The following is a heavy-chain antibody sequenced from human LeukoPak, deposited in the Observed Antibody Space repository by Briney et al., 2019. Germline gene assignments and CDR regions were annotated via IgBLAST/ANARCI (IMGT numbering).Heavy chain of an antibody. CDR1: GYTFTGYY. CDR3: AREGYFDWFNWFDP. J-gene: IGHJ5*02. V-gene: IGHV1-2*02. CDR2: INPNSGGT. D-gene: IGHD3-9*01. Sequence: ASVTVSCKASGYTFTGYYMHWVRQAPGQGLEWMGWINPNSGGTNYAQKFQGRVTMTRDTSISTAYMELSRLRSDDTAVYYCAREGYFDWFNWFDPWGQGTLVTVSS.